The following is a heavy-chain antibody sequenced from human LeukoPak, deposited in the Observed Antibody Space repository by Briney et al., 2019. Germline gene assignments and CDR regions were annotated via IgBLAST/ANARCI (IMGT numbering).Heavy chain of an antibody. CDR2: IYYSGST. CDR3: ARDVVRGVTPSHYYYYGMDV. J-gene: IGHJ6*04. CDR1: GGSISSGDYY. V-gene: IGHV4-30-4*01. D-gene: IGHD3-10*01. Sequence: PSQTLSLTCTVSGGSISSGDYYWSWVRQPPGRGLEWVGYIYYSGSTYYNPSLKSRVTISVNTSKNQFSLKLSSVTAADTAVYYCARDVVRGVTPSHYYYYGMDVWGKGPRSPSPQ.